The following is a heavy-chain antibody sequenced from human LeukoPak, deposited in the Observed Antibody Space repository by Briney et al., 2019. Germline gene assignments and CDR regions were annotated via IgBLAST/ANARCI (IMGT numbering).Heavy chain of an antibody. Sequence: GGSLRLSCAASGFTFSSYSMNWVRQAPGKGLEWVSSISSSSSYIYYADSVKGRFTISRDNAKNSLYLQMNSLRAEDTAVYYCAREECITSSAFDIWGQRTMVTASS. CDR3: AREECITSSAFDI. CDR1: GFTFSSYS. CDR2: ISSSSSYI. D-gene: IGHD3-10*01. J-gene: IGHJ3*02. V-gene: IGHV3-21*01.